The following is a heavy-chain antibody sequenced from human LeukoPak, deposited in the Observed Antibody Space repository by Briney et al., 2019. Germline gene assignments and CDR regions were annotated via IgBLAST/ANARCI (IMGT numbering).Heavy chain of an antibody. CDR3: ARVWDYFDY. CDR1: GGSISSSSYY. Sequence: SGTLSLTCTVSGGSISSSSYYWGWIRQPPGKGLEWIGSIYHSGSTYYNPSLKSRVTISVDTSKNQFSLKLSSVTAADTAVYYCARVWDYFDYWGQGTLVTVSS. V-gene: IGHV4-39*07. D-gene: IGHD1-26*01. CDR2: IYHSGST. J-gene: IGHJ4*02.